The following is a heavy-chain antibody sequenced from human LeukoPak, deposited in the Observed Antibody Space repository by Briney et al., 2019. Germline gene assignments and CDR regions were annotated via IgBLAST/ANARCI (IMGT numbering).Heavy chain of an antibody. CDR1: GGSISSSSFY. D-gene: IGHD3-3*01. CDR2: IYYSGST. V-gene: IGHV4-39*07. CDR3: ATDYDFWSGYSLHAFDI. J-gene: IGHJ3*02. Sequence: SETLSLTCTVSGGSISSSSFYWGWMRPPPGKGLVSFGSIYYSGSTYYNPSLKSRVTISVDTSKNQFSLKLSSVTAADTAVYYCATDYDFWSGYSLHAFDIWGQGTMVTVSS.